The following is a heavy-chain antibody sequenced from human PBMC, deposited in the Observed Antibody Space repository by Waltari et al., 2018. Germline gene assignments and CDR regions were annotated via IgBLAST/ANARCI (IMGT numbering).Heavy chain of an antibody. CDR1: GYTFTSYA. D-gene: IGHD3-10*01. Sequence: QVQLVQSGAEVKKPGASVKVSCKASGYTFTSYAMHWVRQAPGQRLEWMGWINAGNGNTKYSQKFQGRVTITRDTSASTAYMELSSLRSEATAVYYCARVSRGYYGSGSYYPNGRDYWGQGTLVTVSS. J-gene: IGHJ4*02. CDR2: INAGNGNT. CDR3: ARVSRGYYGSGSYYPNGRDY. V-gene: IGHV1-3*01.